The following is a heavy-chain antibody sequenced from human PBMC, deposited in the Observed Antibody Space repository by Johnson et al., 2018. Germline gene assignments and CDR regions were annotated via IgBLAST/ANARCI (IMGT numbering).Heavy chain of an antibody. CDR2: ISYDGSNK. CDR3: AKPQDGGNSLSVMDV. D-gene: IGHD4-23*01. V-gene: IGHV3-30*18. J-gene: IGHJ6*03. Sequence: QVQLVESGGGVVQPGRSLRLSCAASGFTFSSYGMHWVRQAPGKGLEWVAVISYDGSNKYYADSVKGRFTISRDNSKNTLYLQMNSLRAEDTAVYYCAKPQDGGNSLSVMDVWGKGPTVTVSS. CDR1: GFTFSSYG.